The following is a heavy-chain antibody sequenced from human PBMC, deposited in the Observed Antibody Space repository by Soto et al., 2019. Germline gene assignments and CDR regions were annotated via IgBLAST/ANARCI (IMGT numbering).Heavy chain of an antibody. Sequence: SETLSLTCTVSGGSISSYYWSWIRQPPGKGLEWIGYIYYSGSTNYNPSLKSRVTISVDTSKNQFSLKLSSVTAADTAVYYCARGFRSRVYWFDPWGQGTLVTVSS. D-gene: IGHD6-13*01. CDR3: ARGFRSRVYWFDP. V-gene: IGHV4-59*08. J-gene: IGHJ5*02. CDR2: IYYSGST. CDR1: GGSISSYY.